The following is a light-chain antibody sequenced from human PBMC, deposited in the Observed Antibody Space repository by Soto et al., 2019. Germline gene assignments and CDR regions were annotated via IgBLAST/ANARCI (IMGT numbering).Light chain of an antibody. V-gene: IGKV3-20*01. CDR3: QQYGSPRLT. CDR2: GAS. Sequence: ETEVAQYPLALSLSPGERATLSCRASQSVSNFLAWYQQKPGQAPRLLIYGASSRATGIPDRFSGSGSGTDITLTISRVEPEDFAVYYCQQYGSPRLTFGGGTKVDIK. CDR1: QSVSNF. J-gene: IGKJ4*01.